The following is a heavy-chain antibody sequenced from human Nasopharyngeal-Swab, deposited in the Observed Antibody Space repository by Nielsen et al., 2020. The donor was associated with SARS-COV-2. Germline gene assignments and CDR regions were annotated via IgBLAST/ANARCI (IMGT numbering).Heavy chain of an antibody. CDR3: ARDRITFGGVIVRGDAFDI. J-gene: IGHJ3*02. V-gene: IGHV3-33*01. D-gene: IGHD3-16*02. CDR2: IWYDGSNK. Sequence: VRQAPRKGLEWGVVIWYDGSNKSYADSVKGRFTISRDNSKNTLYLQMNSLRAEDTAVYYCARDRITFGGVIVRGDAFDIWGQGTMVTVSS.